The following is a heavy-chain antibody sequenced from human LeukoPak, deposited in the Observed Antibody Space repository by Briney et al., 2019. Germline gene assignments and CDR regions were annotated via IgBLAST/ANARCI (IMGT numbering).Heavy chain of an antibody. CDR3: ARLFSHGCGDY. D-gene: IGHD1-26*01. J-gene: IGHJ4*02. CDR2: VYPGDSDT. V-gene: IGHV5-51*01. Sequence: GESLKISCKGSGYTFTSYWIDWVGQMPGKGLEWMGIVYPGDSDTRYSPSFQGQVTISADKSITTAYLQWSSLKASDTAMYYCARLFSHGCGDYWGQGTLVTVSS. CDR1: GYTFTSYW.